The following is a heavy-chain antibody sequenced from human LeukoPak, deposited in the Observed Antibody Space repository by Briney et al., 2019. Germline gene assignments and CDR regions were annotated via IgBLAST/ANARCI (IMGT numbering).Heavy chain of an antibody. J-gene: IGHJ4*02. D-gene: IGHD4-17*01. V-gene: IGHV4-61*02. CDR2: IHIRGTT. CDR3: ARVPTVTFFDY. CDR1: GDSISSGSYY. Sequence: SETLSLTCTVSGDSISSGSYYWSWIRQPAGTGLEWIGRIHIRGTTNYNPSLKSRVTISADTSKNQLSLKLSSVTAADTAVYYCARVPTVTFFDYWGQGTLVTVSS.